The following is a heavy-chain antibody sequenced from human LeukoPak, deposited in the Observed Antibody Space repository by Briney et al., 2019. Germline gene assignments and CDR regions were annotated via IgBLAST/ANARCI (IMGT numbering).Heavy chain of an antibody. CDR2: ISSDESEK. J-gene: IGHJ6*02. CDR1: GFTVNTYG. D-gene: IGHD2-2*01. V-gene: IGHV3-33*01. Sequence: PGGSLRLSCSGSGFTVNTYGMHWVRQAPGKGLEWVALISSDESEKYYADSVKGRFTVSRDSSKNTLYLQMNSLRGEDTGIYYCARDRVVGIDSYDIFFYGVDVWGQGTTVAVSS. CDR3: ARDRVVGIDSYDIFFYGVDV.